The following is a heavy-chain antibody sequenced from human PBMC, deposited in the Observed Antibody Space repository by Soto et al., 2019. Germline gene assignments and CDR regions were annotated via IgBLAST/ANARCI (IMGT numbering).Heavy chain of an antibody. CDR2: IRSKANSYAT. Sequence: EVQLVESGGGLVQPGGSLKLSCAASGFTFSGSAMHWVRQASGKGLEWVGRIRSKANSYATAYAASVKGRFTISRDDSKNTAYLQMNSLRAEDTALYYCAKDRDFWGGYYKHRGFDYWGQGTLVTVSS. CDR3: AKDRDFWGGYYKHRGFDY. J-gene: IGHJ4*02. V-gene: IGHV3-73*02. D-gene: IGHD3-3*01. CDR1: GFTFSGSA.